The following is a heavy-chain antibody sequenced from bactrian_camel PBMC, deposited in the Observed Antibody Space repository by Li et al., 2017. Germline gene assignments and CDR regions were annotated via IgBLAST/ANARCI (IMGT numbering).Heavy chain of an antibody. CDR2: IDGVGRI. V-gene: IGHV3S53*01. CDR1: GYSDSNHC. Sequence: HVQLVESGGGLVQPGGSLRLSCAASGYSDSNHCMGWFRQAPGKERERVARIDGVGRITYADSVKGRFTISKDDDKIALHLQTTSLKPEDTAMYICTASDSPILCAYNYWGQGTQVTV. CDR3: TASDSPILCAYNY. J-gene: IGHJ4*01.